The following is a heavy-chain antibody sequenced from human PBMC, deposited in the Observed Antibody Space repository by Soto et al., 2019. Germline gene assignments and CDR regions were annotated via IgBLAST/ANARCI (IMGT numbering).Heavy chain of an antibody. D-gene: IGHD3-16*01. V-gene: IGHV3-48*03. CDR2: ISSSGNTR. Sequence: EVQLVESGGGLVQPGGSLRLSCVASGFTFSTYEIIWVRRAPGKGLEWVSYISSSGNTRYYADSVKGRFTISRDNAKNSLFLQMNSLRAEDTAIYHCARNQGVWGPRNWFDPWGQGTLVTVSS. CDR1: GFTFSTYE. J-gene: IGHJ5*02. CDR3: ARNQGVWGPRNWFDP.